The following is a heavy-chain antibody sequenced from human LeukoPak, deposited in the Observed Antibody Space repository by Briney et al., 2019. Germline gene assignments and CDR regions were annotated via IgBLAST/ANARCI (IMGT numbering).Heavy chain of an antibody. CDR2: INPNSGGT. CDR3: ATTYSSGWYRGGPFDY. D-gene: IGHD6-19*01. V-gene: IGHV1-2*02. Sequence: GASVKVSCKASGYTFTGYYMHWVRQAPGQGLEWMGWINPNSGGTNYAQKFQGRVTMTRDTSISTAYMELSRLRSDDTAVYYCATTYSSGWYRGGPFDYWGQGTLVTVSS. CDR1: GYTFTGYY. J-gene: IGHJ4*02.